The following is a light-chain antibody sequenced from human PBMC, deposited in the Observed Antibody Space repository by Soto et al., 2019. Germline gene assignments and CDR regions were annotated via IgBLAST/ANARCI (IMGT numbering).Light chain of an antibody. CDR2: GAS. Sequence: EIVLTQSPGTLCLSPGESATLSCRASQSVSSIYLTWYQQKPGQAPRLLIFGASSRATGIPDRFSGSGSGTDFTLTIRRLEPEDFAVYYCQHYGTSHTFGQGTKVDIK. CDR3: QHYGTSHT. V-gene: IGKV3-20*01. CDR1: QSVSSIY. J-gene: IGKJ2*01.